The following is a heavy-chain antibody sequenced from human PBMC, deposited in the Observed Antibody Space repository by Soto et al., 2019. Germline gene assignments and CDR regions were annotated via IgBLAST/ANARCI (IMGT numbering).Heavy chain of an antibody. D-gene: IGHD3-10*01. V-gene: IGHV4-34*01. CDR3: ARALQLFGSGIHYYMDV. CDR2: INHSGST. Sequence: SETLSLTCAVYGGSFSGYYWSWIRQPPGKELEWIGEINHSGSTNYNPSLKSRVTISVDTSKNQFSLKLSSVTAADTAVYYCARALQLFGSGIHYYMDVWGKGTTVTVSS. CDR1: GGSFSGYY. J-gene: IGHJ6*03.